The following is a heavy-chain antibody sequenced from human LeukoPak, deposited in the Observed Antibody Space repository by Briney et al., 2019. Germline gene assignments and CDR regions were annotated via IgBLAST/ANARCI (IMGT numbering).Heavy chain of an antibody. V-gene: IGHV4-38-2*01. CDR3: AVIALAGKDFDY. Sequence: PSETLSLSCAVSGFSVSSSYYWGWVRQPPGKGLEWIGSLYHGGNTYYTPPLEGRLTMSVDTSKSQFSLRLTSVTAADTVVYYCAVIALAGKDFDYWGQGTLVTVSS. CDR1: GFSVSSSYY. D-gene: IGHD6-19*01. CDR2: LYHGGNT. J-gene: IGHJ4*02.